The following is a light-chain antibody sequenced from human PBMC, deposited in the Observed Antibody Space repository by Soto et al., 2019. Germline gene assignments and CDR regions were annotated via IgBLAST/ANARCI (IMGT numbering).Light chain of an antibody. CDR3: QQYNNWPRT. CDR1: QSVSSN. V-gene: IGKV3D-15*01. Sequence: ETVMTQSPGTLSVSTGESATLSCGTSQSVSSNLAWYQQKPGQAPRLLIYGASTRATGIPARFSGSGSGTEFTLTISSLQSEDFAVYYCQQYNNWPRTFGQGTKVDIK. CDR2: GAS. J-gene: IGKJ1*01.